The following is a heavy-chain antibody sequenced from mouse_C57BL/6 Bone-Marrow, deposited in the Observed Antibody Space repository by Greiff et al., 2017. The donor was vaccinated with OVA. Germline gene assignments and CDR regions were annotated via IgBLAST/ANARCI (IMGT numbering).Heavy chain of an antibody. CDR3: ARGNYYGSSYDYFDY. Sequence: QVQLQQPGAELVMPGASVKLSCKASGYTFTSYWIHWVKQRPGQGLEWIGEIDPSDSYTNYNQKFKGKSTLTVDKSSSTAYMQLSGLTSEDSAVYYCARGNYYGSSYDYFDYWGQGTTLTVSS. CDR1: GYTFTSYW. CDR2: IDPSDSYT. D-gene: IGHD1-1*01. V-gene: IGHV1-69*01. J-gene: IGHJ2*01.